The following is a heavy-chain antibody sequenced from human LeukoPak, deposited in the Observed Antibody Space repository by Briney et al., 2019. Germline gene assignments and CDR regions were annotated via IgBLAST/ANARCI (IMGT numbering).Heavy chain of an antibody. V-gene: IGHV3-30*02. CDR3: ARLRFLEWLPPFDAFDI. CDR2: IRYDGSNK. D-gene: IGHD3-3*01. Sequence: PGGSLRLSCAASGFSFSSYGMHWVRQAPGKGLEWVAFIRYDGSNKYYADSVKGRFTISRDNSKNTLYLQMNSLRAEDTAVYYCARLRFLEWLPPFDAFDIWGQGTMVTVSS. J-gene: IGHJ3*02. CDR1: GFSFSSYG.